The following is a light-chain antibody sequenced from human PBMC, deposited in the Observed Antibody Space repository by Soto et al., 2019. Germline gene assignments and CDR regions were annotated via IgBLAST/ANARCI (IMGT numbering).Light chain of an antibody. V-gene: IGKV3-20*01. J-gene: IGKJ4*01. CDR3: QKYGSSPRLT. Sequence: EIVLTQSPGTLSLSPGERPTLSSRDSKSVSSSYLAWYQQKPXQAPRLLISGASCRANGIPDRFSGSGSGTDFTLTISRLEPEDLAEYYSQKYGSSPRLTLGGGTKVDI. CDR2: GAS. CDR1: KSVSSSY.